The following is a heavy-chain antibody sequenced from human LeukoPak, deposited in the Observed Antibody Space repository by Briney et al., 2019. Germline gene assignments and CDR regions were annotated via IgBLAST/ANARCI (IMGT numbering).Heavy chain of an antibody. CDR1: GGSISSYY. J-gene: IGHJ4*02. CDR3: ARQQARYYFDY. V-gene: IGHV4-4*09. CDR2: IYTSGST. Sequence: SETLSLTCTVSGGSISSYYWSWIRQPPGKGLEWIGYIYTSGSTNYNPSLKSRVTISVDTSKNQFSLKLSSVTAADTAVYYCARQQARYYFDYWGQGTLVTVSS.